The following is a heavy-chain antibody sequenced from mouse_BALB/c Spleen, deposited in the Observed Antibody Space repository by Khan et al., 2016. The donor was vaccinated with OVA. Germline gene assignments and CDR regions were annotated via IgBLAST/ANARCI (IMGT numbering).Heavy chain of an antibody. CDR1: GFTFSSYS. V-gene: IGHV5-6*01. J-gene: IGHJ3*01. CDR3: ASHLTGSFAY. D-gene: IGHD4-1*01. CDR2: ISSGGDYT. Sequence: EVELVESGGDLVKPGGSLKLSCAASGFTFSSYSMSWVRQTPDKRLEWVATISSGGDYTYYPDSVKGRFTISRDNDKNTLYLQMSSLKSEDTAMCYCASHLTGSFAYWGQGTLVTVSA.